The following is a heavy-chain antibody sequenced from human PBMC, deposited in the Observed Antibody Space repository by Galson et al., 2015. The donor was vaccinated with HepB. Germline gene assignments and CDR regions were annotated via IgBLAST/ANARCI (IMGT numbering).Heavy chain of an antibody. CDR1: GYTFASYD. CDR3: ARRRSGTYYWIDY. V-gene: IGHV1-8*01. D-gene: IGHD1-26*01. J-gene: IGHJ4*02. CDR2: MNPNSGDT. Sequence: SVKVSCKAPGYTFASYDINWVRQATGQGLEWMGWMNPNSGDTGFAQKFQGRVTLTRNTSISTVYMELSSLRSEDTAVYYCARRRSGTYYWIDYWGQGTLVTVSS.